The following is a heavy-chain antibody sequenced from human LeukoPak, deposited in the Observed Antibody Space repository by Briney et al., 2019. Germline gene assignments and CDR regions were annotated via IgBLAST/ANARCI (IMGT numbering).Heavy chain of an antibody. D-gene: IGHD2/OR15-2a*01. Sequence: GGPLRLSCAASGLPFSMPPMDWVRQATAKGVVGVAFIQKDGNSKNYADSVRGRFTISRDTSKNTLYLQMNSLRPEDTALYFCAIGADYCYPNWGQGTLVTVSS. CDR3: AIGADYCYPN. V-gene: IGHV3-30*02. CDR1: GLPFSMPP. CDR2: IQKDGNSK. J-gene: IGHJ4*02.